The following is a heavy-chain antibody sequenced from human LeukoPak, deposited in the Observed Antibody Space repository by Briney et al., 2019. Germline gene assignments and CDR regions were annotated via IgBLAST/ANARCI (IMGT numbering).Heavy chain of an antibody. CDR3: ARDPKPYSSSWLFDY. CDR1: GFTFSSYA. D-gene: IGHD6-13*01. Sequence: GGSLRLSCAASGFTFSSYAMHWVRQAPGKGLEWVAVISYDGSNKYYADSVKGRFTISRDNSKNTLYLQMNSLRAEDTAVYYCARDPKPYSSSWLFDYWGQGTLVTVSS. CDR2: ISYDGSNK. V-gene: IGHV3-30*04. J-gene: IGHJ4*02.